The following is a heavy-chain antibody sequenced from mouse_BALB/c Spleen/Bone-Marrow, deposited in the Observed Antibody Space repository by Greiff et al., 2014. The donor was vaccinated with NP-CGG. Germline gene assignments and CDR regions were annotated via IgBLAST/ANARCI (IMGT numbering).Heavy chain of an antibody. CDR1: GYAFSSYW. V-gene: IGHV1-80*01. CDR3: ERVRNGADS. Sequence: QVQLQQSGAELVRPGSSVKISCKASGYAFSSYWMNWVKQRPGQGLEWIGQIYPGDGDTNYNGKFKGKATLTADKSSSTAYMQLRTLTSEDSAVYFCERVRNGADSGGKGPTPTVSS. J-gene: IGHJ2*01. CDR2: IYPGDGDT.